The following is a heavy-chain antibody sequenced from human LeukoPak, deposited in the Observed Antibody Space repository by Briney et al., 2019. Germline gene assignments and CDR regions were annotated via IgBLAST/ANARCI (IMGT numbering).Heavy chain of an antibody. D-gene: IGHD3-10*01. CDR3: ARGGYYGLGNDFRFDP. CDR2: IYYTGST. V-gene: IGHV4-39*01. CDR1: GGSIRSSSYY. J-gene: IGHJ5*02. Sequence: SETLSLTCTVSGGSIRSSSYYWGWIRQPPGKGLEWIGCIYYTGSTYYNPSLKSRVTISVDTSKNQFSLKLSSVTAADTAVYYCARGGYYGLGNDFRFDPWGQGTLVTVSS.